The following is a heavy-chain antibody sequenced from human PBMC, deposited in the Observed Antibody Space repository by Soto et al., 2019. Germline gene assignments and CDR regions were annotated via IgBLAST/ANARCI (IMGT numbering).Heavy chain of an antibody. J-gene: IGHJ6*02. CDR2: ISYDGSNK. D-gene: IGHD2-15*01. CDR3: ARGCSGGSCHNRNAYYDYGMDV. CDR1: GFTFSSYA. V-gene: IGHV3-30-3*01. Sequence: GGSLRLSCAASGFTFSSYAMPWVRQAPGKGLEWVAVISYDGSNKYYADSVKGRFTISRDNSKNTLYLQMNSLRAEDTAVYYCARGCSGGSCHNRNAYYDYGMDVWGQGTTVTVA.